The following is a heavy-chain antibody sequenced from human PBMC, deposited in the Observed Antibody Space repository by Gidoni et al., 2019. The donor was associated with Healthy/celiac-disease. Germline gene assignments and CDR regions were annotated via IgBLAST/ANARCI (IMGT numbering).Heavy chain of an antibody. V-gene: IGHV4-61*02. CDR1: GGSISSGSYY. Sequence: QVQLQESGPGLVKPSQTLSLTCTVSGGSISSGSYYWSWIRQPAGKGLEWIGRIYTSGSTNYNPSLKSRVTISVDTSKNQFSLKLSSVTAADTAVYYCARDNHSGSKDAFDIWGQGTMVTVSS. CDR2: IYTSGST. CDR3: ARDNHSGSKDAFDI. J-gene: IGHJ3*02. D-gene: IGHD3-10*01.